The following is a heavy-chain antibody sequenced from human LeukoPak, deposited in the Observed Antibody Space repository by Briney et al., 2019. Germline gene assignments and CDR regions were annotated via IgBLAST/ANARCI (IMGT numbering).Heavy chain of an antibody. Sequence: GESLKISCKGSGYSFTDYWIGWVRQMPGKGLEWMGVIYPDDSDTRYSPSFQGQVTISADKSISTAYLQWSSLKASDTAMYYCVRPREMATMSAFLLWGQGTLVTVSS. D-gene: IGHD5-24*01. J-gene: IGHJ4*02. CDR2: IYPDDSDT. CDR3: VRPREMATMSAFLL. CDR1: GYSFTDYW. V-gene: IGHV5-51*01.